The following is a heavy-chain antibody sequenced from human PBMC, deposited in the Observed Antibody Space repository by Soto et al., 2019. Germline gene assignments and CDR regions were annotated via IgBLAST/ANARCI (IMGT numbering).Heavy chain of an antibody. D-gene: IGHD3-3*01. CDR1: GFTFSSYA. V-gene: IGHV3-23*01. Sequence: PGGSLRLSCAASGFTFSSYAMSWVRQAPGKGLEWVSAISGSGGSTYYADSVKGRFTISRDNSKNTLYLQMNSLRAEDTAVYYCAKGPRAIFGVENRGGKPHYPLPDYWGQGTLVTVSS. CDR3: AKGPRAIFGVENRGGKPHYPLPDY. J-gene: IGHJ4*02. CDR2: ISGSGGST.